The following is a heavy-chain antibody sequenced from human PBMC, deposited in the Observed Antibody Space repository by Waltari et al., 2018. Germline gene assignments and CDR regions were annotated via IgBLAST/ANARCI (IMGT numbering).Heavy chain of an antibody. CDR3: ARSQVVVIAPLDC. J-gene: IGHJ4*02. CDR1: GDTFSNYA. V-gene: IGHV1-69*13. D-gene: IGHD2-21*01. CDR2: STHRFATS. Sequence: QVQLVQSGAEVKKPGSSVKVSCKASGDTFSNYAITWVRQAPGQGLEWMGGSTHRFATSNDEQKFQGRVTITADDSTSTAYMEVSSLISEDTAIYYCARSQVVVIAPLDCWGQGTLVTVAS.